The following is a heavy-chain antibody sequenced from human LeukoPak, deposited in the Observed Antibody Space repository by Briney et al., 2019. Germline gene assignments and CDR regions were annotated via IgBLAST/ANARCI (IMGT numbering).Heavy chain of an antibody. CDR1: GDSIRSYY. CDR3: ARGFYGGNSGDAFDI. Sequence: SETLSLTCTVSGDSIRSYYWSWIRQPPGKGLEWIGYIYYSETANYNPSLKSRVTISVDTSKNQFSLKLSSVTAADTAVYYCARGFYGGNSGDAFDIWGQGTMVTVSS. D-gene: IGHD4-23*01. V-gene: IGHV4-59*12. CDR2: IYYSETA. J-gene: IGHJ3*02.